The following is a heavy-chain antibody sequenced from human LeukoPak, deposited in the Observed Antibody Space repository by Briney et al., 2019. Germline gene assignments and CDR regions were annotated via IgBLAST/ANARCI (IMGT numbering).Heavy chain of an antibody. Sequence: SETLSLPCTVSGYSISNGYYWGWVRQPPGKGLEWIGTIHHSGTTYYRPSLRSRVTTSVDTSKNQFSLSLSSVTAADTAVYYCARSYYGTRGRFDPWGQGTLVTVSS. D-gene: IGHD3-10*01. CDR1: GYSISNGYY. V-gene: IGHV4-38-2*02. J-gene: IGHJ5*02. CDR3: ARSYYGTRGRFDP. CDR2: IHHSGTT.